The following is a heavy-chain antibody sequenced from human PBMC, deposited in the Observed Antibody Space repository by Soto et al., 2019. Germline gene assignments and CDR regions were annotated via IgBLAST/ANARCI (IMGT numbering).Heavy chain of an antibody. CDR2: FYPADSDS. CDR3: ARHLRATPFDS. J-gene: IGHJ4*02. D-gene: IGHD2-15*01. Sequence: GESLKISCEVSGYSFASYWIGWVRKMPGKGLEWVGIFYPADSDSRYSPSFQGQVTITPDKSITTAFLQWSSLKASDTAIDYCARHLRATPFDSWGQGTLVTVSS. V-gene: IGHV5-51*01. CDR1: GYSFASYW.